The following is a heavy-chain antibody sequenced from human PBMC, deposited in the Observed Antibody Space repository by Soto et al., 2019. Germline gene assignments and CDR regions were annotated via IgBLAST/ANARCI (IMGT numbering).Heavy chain of an antibody. CDR1: GYSFTSHL. CDR2: IYPGDSDT. J-gene: IGHJ6*02. Sequence: GASLKLSCRRSGYSFTSHLIGWVRQIRGKGLEWMGIIYPGDSDTRYSPSFQGQVTISADKSISTAYLQWSSLKASDTAMYYCARESASLSYYHGMDVWGQGTTVTVSS. D-gene: IGHD6-6*01. V-gene: IGHV5-51*01. CDR3: ARESASLSYYHGMDV.